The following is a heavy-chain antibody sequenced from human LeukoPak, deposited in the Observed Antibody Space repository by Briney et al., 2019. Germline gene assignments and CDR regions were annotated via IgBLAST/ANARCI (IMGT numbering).Heavy chain of an antibody. J-gene: IGHJ4*02. CDR2: TYYSGNP. CDR3: ASQRGYAYGFDY. Sequence: PSETLSLTWTVSGGSFTKYYWTWIRQSPEKELEWIGHTYYSGNPTYNPSLKSRFTISVDPSKNQVSLKVSSVTSADTAVYYCASQRGYAYGFDYWGQGTLVAVSS. D-gene: IGHD5-18*01. CDR1: GGSFTKYY. V-gene: IGHV4-59*01.